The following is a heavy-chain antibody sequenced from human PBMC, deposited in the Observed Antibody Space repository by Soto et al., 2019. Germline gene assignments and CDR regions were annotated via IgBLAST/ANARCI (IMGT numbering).Heavy chain of an antibody. Sequence: SETLSLTCTVSGVSISSSSYYWGWIRQPPGKGLEWIGSIYYSGSTYYNPSLKSRVTISVDTSKNQFSLKLSSVTAADTAVYYCARQSNQLLEMSANFQHWGQGTLVTVSS. D-gene: IGHD2-2*01. CDR2: IYYSGST. CDR1: GVSISSSSYY. CDR3: ARQSNQLLEMSANFQH. V-gene: IGHV4-39*01. J-gene: IGHJ1*01.